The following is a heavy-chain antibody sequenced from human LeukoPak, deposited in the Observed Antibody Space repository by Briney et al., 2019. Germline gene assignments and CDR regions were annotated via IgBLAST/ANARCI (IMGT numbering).Heavy chain of an antibody. D-gene: IGHD1-26*01. J-gene: IGHJ6*03. CDR2: ISGAADTT. V-gene: IGHV3-23*01. CDR1: GFYSNDYARYA. Sequence: PGGSLRLSCAGSGFYSNDYARYAMSWVRQAPGKGLEWVSAISGAADTTKYVDSVKGRFTISRDNSKNTLYLQMNSLRAEDTAVYYCAKGWDNFYFYYYMDVWGKGTMVTVSS. CDR3: AKGWDNFYFYYYMDV.